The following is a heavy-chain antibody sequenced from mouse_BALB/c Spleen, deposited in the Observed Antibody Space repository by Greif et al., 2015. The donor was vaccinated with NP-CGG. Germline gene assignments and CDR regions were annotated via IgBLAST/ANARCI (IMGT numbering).Heavy chain of an antibody. Sequence: EVKLVESGPELVKPGASVKMSCKASGYTLTSYVMHWVKQKPGQGLEWIGYINPYNDGTKYNEKFKGKATLTSDKSSSTAYMELSSLTSEDSAVYYCARKFITTATFDYWGQGTTLTVSS. CDR1: GYTLTSYV. D-gene: IGHD1-2*01. V-gene: IGHV1-14*01. CDR3: ARKFITTATFDY. CDR2: INPYNDGT. J-gene: IGHJ2*01.